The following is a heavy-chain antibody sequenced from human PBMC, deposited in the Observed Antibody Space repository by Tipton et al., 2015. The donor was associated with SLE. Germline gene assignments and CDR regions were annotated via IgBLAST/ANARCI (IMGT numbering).Heavy chain of an antibody. V-gene: IGHV1-69*06. CDR2: IIPIFGTA. J-gene: IGHJ4*02. CDR3: ARDPASSGWSDY. D-gene: IGHD6-19*01. Sequence: QVQLVQSGAEVKKPGSSVKVSCKASGGTFSSYAISWVRQAPGQGLEWMGGIIPIFGTANYAQKLQGRVTMTTDTSTSTAYMELRSLRSDDTAVYYCARDPASSGWSDYWGQGTLVTVSS. CDR1: GGTFSSYA.